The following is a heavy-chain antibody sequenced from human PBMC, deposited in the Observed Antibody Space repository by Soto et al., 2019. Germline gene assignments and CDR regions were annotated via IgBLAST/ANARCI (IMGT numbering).Heavy chain of an antibody. V-gene: IGHV1-58*01. J-gene: IGHJ6*02. CDR2: IVVGSGNT. CDR1: GFTFTSSA. CDR3: AAESSSSSWSAYYYGMDV. D-gene: IGHD6-13*01. Sequence: SVKVSCKASGFTFTSSAVQWVRQARGQRLEWIGWIVVGSGNTNYAQKFQERVTITRDMSTSTAYMELSSLRSEDTAVYCCAAESSSSSWSAYYYGMDVWGQGTTVTVSS.